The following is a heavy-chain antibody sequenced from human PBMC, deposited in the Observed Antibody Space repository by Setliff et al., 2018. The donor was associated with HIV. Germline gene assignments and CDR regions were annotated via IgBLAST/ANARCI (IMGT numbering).Heavy chain of an antibody. CDR2: ISSSSSTI. J-gene: IGHJ6*02. V-gene: IGHV3-48*01. D-gene: IGHD3-10*01. Sequence: GGSLRLSCAASGFTFSSYSMNWVRQAPGKGLEWVSYISSSSSTIYYADSVKGRFTTSRDNSKNTLYLQMNSLRAEDTAVYYCARSVIGYYYYGMDVWGQGTLVTVSS. CDR1: GFTFSSYS. CDR3: ARSVIGYYYYGMDV.